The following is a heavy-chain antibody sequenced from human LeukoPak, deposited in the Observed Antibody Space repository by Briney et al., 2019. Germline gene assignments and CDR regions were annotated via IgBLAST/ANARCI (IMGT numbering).Heavy chain of an antibody. CDR1: GFTFSSYG. Sequence: GGSLRLSCAASGFTFSSYGMSWVRQAPGKGLEWVAFMRYDGSNRYYTDSVKARFTIYRDSSKNTLYLQMNSLRAEDTAVYYCAKAGPMKLQHYFDYWGQGTLVTVSS. V-gene: IGHV3-30*02. CDR2: MRYDGSNR. D-gene: IGHD3-22*01. J-gene: IGHJ4*02. CDR3: AKAGPMKLQHYFDY.